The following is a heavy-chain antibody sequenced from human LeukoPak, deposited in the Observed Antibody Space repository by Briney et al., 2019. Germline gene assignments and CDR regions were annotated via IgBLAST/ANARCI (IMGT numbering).Heavy chain of an antibody. J-gene: IGHJ3*02. V-gene: IGHV3-33*05. Sequence: GGSLRLSCAASGFTFSSYGMHWVRQAPGKGLEWVAVISYDGSNKYYADSVKGRFTISRDNAKNSLYLQMNSLRAEDTAVYYCARDLNSGEAFDIWGQGTMVTVSS. D-gene: IGHD3-10*01. CDR3: ARDLNSGEAFDI. CDR1: GFTFSSYG. CDR2: ISYDGSNK.